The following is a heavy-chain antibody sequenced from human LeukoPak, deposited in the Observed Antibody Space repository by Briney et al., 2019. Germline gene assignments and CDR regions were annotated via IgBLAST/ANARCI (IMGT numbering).Heavy chain of an antibody. D-gene: IGHD2-2*02. V-gene: IGHV1-18*01. CDR1: GYTFTSYG. Sequence: ASVKVSCKASGYTFTSYGISWVRQAPGQGLEWMGWISAYNGNTNYAQKLQGRVTMTTDTSTSTAYMELRSLRSDDTAVYYCAAALVVPAAIKGAFDYWGQGTPVTVSS. CDR3: AAALVVPAAIKGAFDY. CDR2: ISAYNGNT. J-gene: IGHJ4*02.